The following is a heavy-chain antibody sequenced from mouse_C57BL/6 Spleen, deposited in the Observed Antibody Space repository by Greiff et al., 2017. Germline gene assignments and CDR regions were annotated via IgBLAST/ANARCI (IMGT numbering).Heavy chain of an antibody. CDR1: GFTFSSYA. CDR3: ARPYSNFWFAY. D-gene: IGHD2-5*01. J-gene: IGHJ3*01. Sequence: EVQVVESGGGLVKPGGSLKLSCAASGFTFSSYAMSWVRQTPEKRLEWVATISDGGSYTYYPDNVKGRFTISRDNAKNNLYLQMSHLKSEDTAMYYCARPYSNFWFAYWGQGTLVTVSA. V-gene: IGHV5-4*01. CDR2: ISDGGSYT.